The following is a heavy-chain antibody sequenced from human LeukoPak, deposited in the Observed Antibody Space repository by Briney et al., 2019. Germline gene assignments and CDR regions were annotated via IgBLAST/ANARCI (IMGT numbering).Heavy chain of an antibody. CDR2: INHSGST. CDR3: AIPLVRGVISPLTR. J-gene: IGHJ4*02. V-gene: IGHV4-34*01. CDR1: GGSFSGYY. Sequence: SETLSLTCAVYGGSFSGYYWSWIRQPPGKGLEWIGEINHSGSTNYNPSLKSRVTISVDTSKNQFSLKLSSVTAADTAVYYCAIPLVRGVISPLTRWGQGTLVTVSS. D-gene: IGHD3-10*01.